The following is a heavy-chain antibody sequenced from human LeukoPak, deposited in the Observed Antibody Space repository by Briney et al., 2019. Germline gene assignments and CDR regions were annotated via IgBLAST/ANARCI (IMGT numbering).Heavy chain of an antibody. Sequence: GRSLRLSCAASGFTFSSYAMHWVRQAPGKGLEWVAVISYDGSNKYYAASVKGRFTISRDDAENSLFLQMNRLRAEDTAVYYCATGYYDSSMDLWGQGTTVTVSS. D-gene: IGHD3-22*01. CDR2: ISYDGSNK. J-gene: IGHJ6*02. CDR1: GFTFSSYA. CDR3: ATGYYDSSMDL. V-gene: IGHV3-30*04.